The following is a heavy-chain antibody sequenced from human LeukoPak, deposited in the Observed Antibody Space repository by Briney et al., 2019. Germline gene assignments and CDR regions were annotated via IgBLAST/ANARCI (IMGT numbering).Heavy chain of an antibody. J-gene: IGHJ4*02. Sequence: PGGSLRLSCAASGFTFSSYWMNWVRQAPGKGLEWVANINLDGSEKHYVDSLKGRFTISRDNAKTSLYLQMNTLRVEDTAVYYCARGWLPEWGQGTLVTVSS. CDR3: ARGWLPE. D-gene: IGHD5-12*01. V-gene: IGHV3-7*04. CDR1: GFTFSSYW. CDR2: INLDGSEK.